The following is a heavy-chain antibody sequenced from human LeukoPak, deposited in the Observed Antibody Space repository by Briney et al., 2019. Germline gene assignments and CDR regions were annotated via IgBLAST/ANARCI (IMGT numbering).Heavy chain of an antibody. V-gene: IGHV3-30*18. CDR3: AKDSSGWSPETAGLDY. Sequence: GGSLRLSCAASGFPFSSYAMHCVRQAPGKGLEWVTIISYDATNKYYADSVKGRFTISRDNSKNTPYLQMNSLRAEDTAVYYCAKDSSGWSPETAGLDYWGQGTLVTVSS. CDR2: ISYDATNK. CDR1: GFPFSSYA. D-gene: IGHD6-19*01. J-gene: IGHJ4*02.